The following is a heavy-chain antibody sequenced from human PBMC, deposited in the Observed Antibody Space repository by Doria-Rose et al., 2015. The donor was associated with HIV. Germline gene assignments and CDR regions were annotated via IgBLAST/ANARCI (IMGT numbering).Heavy chain of an antibody. J-gene: IGHJ4*02. CDR1: GVSLSSPGMG. D-gene: IGHD6-13*01. Sequence: ESGPVLVKPTETLTLTCTVSGVSLSSPGMGVSWIRQPPGKALEWLANIFSDDDRSYKTSLKSRLTISSGTSKSQVVLTMTDMDPVDTATYYCARIKSSRWYHKYYFDFWGQGTLVIVSA. CDR3: ARIKSSRWYHKYYFDF. V-gene: IGHV2-26*01. CDR2: IFSDDDR.